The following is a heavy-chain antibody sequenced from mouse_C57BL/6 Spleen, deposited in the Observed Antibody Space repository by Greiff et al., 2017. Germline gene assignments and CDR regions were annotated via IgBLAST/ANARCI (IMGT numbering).Heavy chain of an antibody. Sequence: EVKLVESEGGLVQPGSSMKLSCTASGFTFSDYYMAWVRQVPEKGLEWVANINYDGSSTYYLDSLKSRFIISRDNAKNILYLQMSSLKSEDTATYYCARERVYYGNYGGYFDVWGTGTTVTVSS. CDR1: GFTFSDYY. J-gene: IGHJ1*03. CDR3: ARERVYYGNYGGYFDV. D-gene: IGHD2-1*01. V-gene: IGHV5-16*01. CDR2: INYDGSST.